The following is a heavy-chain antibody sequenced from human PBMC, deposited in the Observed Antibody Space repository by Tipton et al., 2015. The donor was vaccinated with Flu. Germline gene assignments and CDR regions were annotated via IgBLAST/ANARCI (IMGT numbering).Heavy chain of an antibody. V-gene: IGHV5-51*01. D-gene: IGHD2-8*01. CDR3: ARLGYCTNGVCYGFDY. CDR2: IYPGDSDT. Sequence: QLVQSGAEVKKPGESLKISCKGSGYSFTSYWIGWVRQMPGKDLEWMGIIYPGDSDTRYSPSFQGQVTISADKSISTAYLQWSSLKASDPAMYYWARLGYCTNGVCYGFDYWGQGTLVTVSS. J-gene: IGHJ4*02. CDR1: GYSFTSYW.